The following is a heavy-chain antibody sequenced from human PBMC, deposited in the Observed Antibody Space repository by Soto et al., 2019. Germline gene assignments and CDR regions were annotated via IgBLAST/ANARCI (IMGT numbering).Heavy chain of an antibody. J-gene: IGHJ6*02. CDR2: IYPGDSDT. CDR3: ARSGMTTVIFYGMDV. D-gene: IGHD4-4*01. CDR1: GYSFTSYW. V-gene: IGHV5-51*01. Sequence: GGSLKISCKGSGYSFTSYWIGWVRQMPGKGLEWMGIIYPGDSDTRYSPSFQGQVTISADKSISTAYLQWSSLKASDTAMYYCARSGMTTVIFYGMDVWGQGTTVTVSS.